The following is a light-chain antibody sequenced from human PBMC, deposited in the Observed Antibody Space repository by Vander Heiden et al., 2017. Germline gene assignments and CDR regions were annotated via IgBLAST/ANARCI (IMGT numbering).Light chain of an antibody. Sequence: QPVLTPPPSASASLGASVTLPCTLSSGYSNYKVDWYQQRPGKGPRFVMRVGTGGIVGSKGDGIPDRFSVLGSGLNRYLTIKNIQEEDESDYHCGADHGSGSNFVYVFGTGTKVTVL. CDR3: GADHGSGSNFVYV. CDR1: SGYSNYK. V-gene: IGLV9-49*01. CDR2: VGTGGIVG. J-gene: IGLJ1*01.